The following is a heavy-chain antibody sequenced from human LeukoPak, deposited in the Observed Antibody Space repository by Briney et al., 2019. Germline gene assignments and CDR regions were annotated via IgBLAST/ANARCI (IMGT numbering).Heavy chain of an antibody. Sequence: SETLSLTCTVSGGSISSYYWSWIRQPPGKGLEWIGYIYYSGSTNYNPPLKSRVTISVDTSKDQFSLKLSSVTAADTAVYYCARGSGWISLDFDYWGQGTLVTVSS. J-gene: IGHJ4*02. CDR3: ARGSGWISLDFDY. V-gene: IGHV4-59*01. D-gene: IGHD6-19*01. CDR1: GGSISSYY. CDR2: IYYSGST.